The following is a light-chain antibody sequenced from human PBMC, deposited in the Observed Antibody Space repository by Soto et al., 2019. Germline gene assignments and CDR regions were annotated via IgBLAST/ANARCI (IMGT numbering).Light chain of an antibody. J-gene: IGKJ1*01. CDR2: DAS. V-gene: IGKV1-5*01. Sequence: DIQMTQSPSTLSASVRDRVTITCRASQSISRWLAWYQQKPGKAPKVLIWDASSLQRGVPSRFSGSGSGTEFTLTISCLQPDDFATYYCQQYNDYSTWTFGQGTKVDIK. CDR3: QQYNDYSTWT. CDR1: QSISRW.